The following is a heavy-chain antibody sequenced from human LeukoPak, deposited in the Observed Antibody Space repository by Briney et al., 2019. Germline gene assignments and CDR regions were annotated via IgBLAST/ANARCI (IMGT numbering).Heavy chain of an antibody. CDR3: ARIIGGQLVPYYFDY. J-gene: IGHJ4*02. CDR1: GGSISSYY. D-gene: IGHD6-13*01. V-gene: IGHV4-59*08. CDR2: IYYSGST. Sequence: SETLSLTCTVSGGSISSYYWSWIRQPPGKGLEWIGYIYYSGSTNYNPSLKSRVTISVDTSKNQFSLKLSSVTAADTAVYYCARIIGGQLVPYYFDYWGQGTLVTVSS.